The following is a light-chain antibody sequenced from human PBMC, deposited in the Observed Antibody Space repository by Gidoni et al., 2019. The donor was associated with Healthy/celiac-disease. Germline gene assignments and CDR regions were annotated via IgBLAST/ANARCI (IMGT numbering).Light chain of an antibody. CDR3: QQSYSTPRT. J-gene: IGKJ1*01. CDR1: QSISSY. CDR2: AES. Sequence: IQMTQSPSSLSAYVGDRVTITCRASQSISSYLNWYQQKPGKAPKLLIYAESSLQSGVPSRFSGSGSGTDFTLTISSLQPEDFATYYCQQSYSTPRTFGQGTKVEIK. V-gene: IGKV1-39*01.